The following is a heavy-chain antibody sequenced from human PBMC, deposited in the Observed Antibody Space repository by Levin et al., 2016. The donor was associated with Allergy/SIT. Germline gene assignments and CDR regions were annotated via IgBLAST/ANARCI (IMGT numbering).Heavy chain of an antibody. CDR2: ISGSASTI. Sequence: GESLKISCAASGFTFSDYYMSWIRQAPGKGLEWVSYISGSASTIYYADSVKGRFTISRDNSKNTLFLQMNSLRAEDTAVYYCAKDWAYLTFDMDVWGKGTTVTVSS. D-gene: IGHD2/OR15-2a*01. V-gene: IGHV3-11*04. J-gene: IGHJ6*03. CDR1: GFTFSDYY. CDR3: AKDWAYLTFDMDV.